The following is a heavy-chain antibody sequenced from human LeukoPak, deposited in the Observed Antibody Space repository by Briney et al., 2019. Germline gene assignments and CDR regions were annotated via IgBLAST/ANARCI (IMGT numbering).Heavy chain of an antibody. Sequence: PSETLSLTCTVSGGSISRSNYYWGWIRQPPGRGLEWIGYIYYSGSTNYNPSLKSRVTISVDTSKNQFSLKLSSVTAADTAVYYCARSYDILTEYYFDYWGQGTLVTVSS. CDR1: GGSISRSNYY. V-gene: IGHV4-61*05. D-gene: IGHD3-9*01. CDR3: ARSYDILTEYYFDY. J-gene: IGHJ4*02. CDR2: IYYSGST.